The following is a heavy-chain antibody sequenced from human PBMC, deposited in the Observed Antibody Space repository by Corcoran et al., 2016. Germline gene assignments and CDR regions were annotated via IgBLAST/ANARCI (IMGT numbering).Heavy chain of an antibody. CDR2: INHSGST. D-gene: IGHD6-6*01. J-gene: IGHJ5*02. V-gene: IGHV4-34*01. CDR1: GGSFSGYY. CDR3: ARGLGIAARARFDP. Sequence: QVQLQQWGAGLLKPSETLSLTCAVYGGSFSGYYWSWIRQPPGKGLEWNGEINHSGSTNYNPSLKSRVTISVDTSKNQFSLKLSSVTAADTAVYYCARGLGIAARARFDPWGQGTLVTVSS.